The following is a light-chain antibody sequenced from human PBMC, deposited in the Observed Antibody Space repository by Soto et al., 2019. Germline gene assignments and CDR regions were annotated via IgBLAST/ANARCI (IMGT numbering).Light chain of an antibody. CDR1: SSNIGDNF. J-gene: IGLJ3*02. V-gene: IGLV1-47*01. Sequence: QSVLTQPPSMSGTPGQRVTISCSGRSSNIGDNFVYWYQQFPGQAPKLLIYKKTQRPSGVPDRFSGSKSGSSASLAIGGLRPEDEAVYYCASWDDNLSGWVFGGGTQLTVL. CDR3: ASWDDNLSGWV. CDR2: KKT.